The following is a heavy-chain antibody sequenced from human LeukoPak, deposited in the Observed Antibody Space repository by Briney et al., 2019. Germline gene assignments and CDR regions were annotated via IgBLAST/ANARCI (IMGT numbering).Heavy chain of an antibody. D-gene: IGHD3-22*01. CDR1: GGSISSGDYY. CDR3: ASHYYYDSSGYVEPYFDY. V-gene: IGHV4-30-2*01. J-gene: IGHJ4*02. CDR2: IYHSGST. Sequence: SQTLSLTCTVSGGSISSGDYYWSWIRQPPGKGLEWIGYIYHSGSTYYNPSLKSRVTISVDRSKNQFSLKLSSVTAADTAVYYCASHYYYDSSGYVEPYFDYWGQGTLVTVSS.